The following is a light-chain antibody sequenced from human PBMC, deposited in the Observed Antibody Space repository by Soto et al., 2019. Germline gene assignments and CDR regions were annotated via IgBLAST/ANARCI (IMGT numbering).Light chain of an antibody. V-gene: IGKV3-20*01. CDR1: QSVNNNY. Sequence: EIVLTQSPGTLSLSPGERATLSCRASQSVNNNYLAWYQRKPGQAPRLLIYGASSRATDIPDRFSGSGSGTDFTLTISRLEPEDSAVYYCQQYANSPALTFGGGTKVEIK. CDR2: GAS. CDR3: QQYANSPALT. J-gene: IGKJ4*01.